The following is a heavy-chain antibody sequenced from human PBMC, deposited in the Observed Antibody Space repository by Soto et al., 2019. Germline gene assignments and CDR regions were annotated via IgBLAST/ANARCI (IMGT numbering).Heavy chain of an antibody. CDR2: ISSSSITI. Sequence: GGALRLSCAASGCTFSSYSMNWVRQAPGKGLEWVSYISSSSITIYYADSVKGRFTISRDNAKNSLYLQMNSLRDEDTAVYYCSGDWYYDILTDYYGMDVWGQGTTVTVSS. CDR3: SGDWYYDILTDYYGMDV. J-gene: IGHJ6*02. D-gene: IGHD3-9*01. CDR1: GCTFSSYS. V-gene: IGHV3-48*02.